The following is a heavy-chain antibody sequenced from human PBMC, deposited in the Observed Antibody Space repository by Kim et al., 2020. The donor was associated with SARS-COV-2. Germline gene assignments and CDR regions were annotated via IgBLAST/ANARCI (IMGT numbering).Heavy chain of an antibody. Sequence: KYEQKVQGRVIMTTDTSTNTAYMELWSLRADDTAMYYCARGAYGDVSFDYWGQGTLVTVSS. V-gene: IGHV1-18*01. J-gene: IGHJ4*02. CDR3: ARGAYGDVSFDY. D-gene: IGHD4-17*01.